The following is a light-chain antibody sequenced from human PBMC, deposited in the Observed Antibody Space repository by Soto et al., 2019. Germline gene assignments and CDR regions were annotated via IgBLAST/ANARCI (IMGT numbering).Light chain of an antibody. V-gene: IGLV1-51*01. J-gene: IGLJ2*01. CDR2: DDN. CDR3: GTWDSSLKSVV. Sequence: QSVMTQPPWMSAAPGQQVTISCSGGSSNIGNSYVSWYQQLPGTAPRLLIYDDNKRPSGIPDRFSGSKSGTAATLGITGLQTGDEADYYCGTWDSSLKSVVFGGGTKLTVL. CDR1: SSNIGNSY.